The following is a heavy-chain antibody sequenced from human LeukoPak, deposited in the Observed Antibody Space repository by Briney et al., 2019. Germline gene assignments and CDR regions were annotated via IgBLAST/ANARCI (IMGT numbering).Heavy chain of an antibody. V-gene: IGHV3-13*01. J-gene: IGHJ4*02. CDR1: GFTFSSYD. CDR2: IGTAGDT. Sequence: GGSLRLSCAASGFTFSSYDMHWVRQATGKGLEWVSAIGTAGDTYYPGSVKGRFTISRENAKNSLYLQMNSLRAGDTAVYYCARARGPPRPLGELSSYFDYWGQGTLVTVSS. D-gene: IGHD3-16*02. CDR3: ARARGPPRPLGELSSYFDY.